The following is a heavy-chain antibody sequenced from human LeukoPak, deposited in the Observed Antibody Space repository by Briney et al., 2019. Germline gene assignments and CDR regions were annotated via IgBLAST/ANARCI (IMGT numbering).Heavy chain of an antibody. J-gene: IGHJ6*02. CDR1: GFTFTSST. CDR2: IVVGSGNT. Sequence: GASVKVSCKASGFTFTSSTMQWVRQARGQRLEWIGWIVVGSGNTHYAQKFQERVTTTRDMSTSTAYMELSSLRSEDTAVYYCAAVRSSYYYYGMDVWGQGTTVTVSS. D-gene: IGHD6-6*01. V-gene: IGHV1-58*02. CDR3: AAVRSSYYYYGMDV.